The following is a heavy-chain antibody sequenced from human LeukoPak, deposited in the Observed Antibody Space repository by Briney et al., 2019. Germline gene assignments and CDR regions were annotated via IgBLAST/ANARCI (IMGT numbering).Heavy chain of an antibody. CDR2: IYYSGRT. J-gene: IGHJ6*03. D-gene: IGHD6-6*01. Sequence: SETLSLTCTVSGGSTFSSSYFWGWIRQPPGKGLEWIGHIYYSGRTYYNPSLRNRVTISVDTSRNQFSLRLRSVTAADTSVYYCARFVSPFSYMDVRGEGTTVTVSS. CDR3: ARFVSPFSYMDV. CDR1: GGSTFSSSYF. V-gene: IGHV4-39*01.